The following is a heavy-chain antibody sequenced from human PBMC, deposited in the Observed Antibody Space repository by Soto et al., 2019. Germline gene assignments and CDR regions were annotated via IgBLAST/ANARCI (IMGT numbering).Heavy chain of an antibody. CDR3: ARSRVDTAMVPNYYYYGMDV. Sequence: ASVKVSCKASGYTFTGYYMHWVRQAPGQGLEWMGWINPNSGGTNYAQKFQGWVTMTRDTSISTAYMELSRRRSDDTAVYYCARSRVDTAMVPNYYYYGMDVWGQGTTVTVSS. V-gene: IGHV1-2*04. CDR1: GYTFTGYY. J-gene: IGHJ6*02. D-gene: IGHD5-18*01. CDR2: INPNSGGT.